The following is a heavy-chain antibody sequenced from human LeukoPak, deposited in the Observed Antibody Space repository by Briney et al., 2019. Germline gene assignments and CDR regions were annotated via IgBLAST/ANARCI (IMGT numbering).Heavy chain of an antibody. J-gene: IGHJ4*02. CDR3: AKGAIGSSSGYYDLDYFDY. Sequence: PGGSLRLSCAASGFTFSIYAMTWVRQAPGKGLEWVSAISGSGGSTYYADSVKGRFTISRDNSKNTLYLQMNSLRAEDTAVYYCAKGAIGSSSGYYDLDYFDYWGQGTLVTVSS. D-gene: IGHD3-22*01. CDR2: ISGSGGST. V-gene: IGHV3-23*01. CDR1: GFTFSIYA.